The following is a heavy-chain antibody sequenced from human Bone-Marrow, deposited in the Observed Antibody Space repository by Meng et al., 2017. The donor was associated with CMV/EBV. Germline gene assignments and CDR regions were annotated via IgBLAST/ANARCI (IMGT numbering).Heavy chain of an antibody. D-gene: IGHD3-10*01. CDR2: IDWDDDK. CDR3: ARINPESYGYYYYYGMDV. Sequence: FGPTLVKPTQTLTLTCTFSGFSLSTSGMCVSWVRQPPGKALEWLALIDWDDDKYYSTSLKTRLTISKDTSKNQVVLTMTNMDPVDTATYYCARINPESYGYYYYYGMDVWGQGTTVTVSS. CDR1: GFSLSTSGMC. V-gene: IGHV2-70*20. J-gene: IGHJ6*02.